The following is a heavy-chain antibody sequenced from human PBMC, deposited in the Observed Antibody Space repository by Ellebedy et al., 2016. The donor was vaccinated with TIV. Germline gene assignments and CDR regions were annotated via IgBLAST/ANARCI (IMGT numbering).Heavy chain of an antibody. D-gene: IGHD6-19*01. CDR3: ARANGPYSSSDY. J-gene: IGHJ4*02. CDR2: INPNSGGT. CDR1: GYTFTGYY. V-gene: IGHV1-2*02. Sequence: ASVKVSCXASGYTFTGYYMHWVRKAPGQGLEWMGWINPNSGGTNYAQKFQGRVTMTRDTSISTAYMELSRLRSDDTAVYYCARANGPYSSSDYWGQGTLVTVSS.